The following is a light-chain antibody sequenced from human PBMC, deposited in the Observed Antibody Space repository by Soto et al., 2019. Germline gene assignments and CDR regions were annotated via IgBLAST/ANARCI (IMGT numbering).Light chain of an antibody. CDR2: GAS. V-gene: IGKV3-15*01. CDR3: QQYNTWPFT. CDR1: QSISSS. Sequence: EIVMTQSPATLSVSPGERATLSCRASQSISSSLAWYQQKPGQAPRLLIYGASTRATGIPATFSGSGSGTDFPVTISSLHSEDFSVYYCQQYNTWPFTFGPGTKVDI. J-gene: IGKJ3*01.